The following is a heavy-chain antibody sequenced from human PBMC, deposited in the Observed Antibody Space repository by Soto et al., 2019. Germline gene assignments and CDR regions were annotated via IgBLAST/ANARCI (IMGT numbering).Heavy chain of an antibody. V-gene: IGHV5-51*01. CDR1: GYSFTSYW. CDR2: IYPGDSDT. CDR3: ARHAEITYPSGYESFLDYYYGMDV. J-gene: IGHJ6*02. D-gene: IGHD5-12*01. Sequence: PGESLKISCKGSGYSFTSYWIGWVRQMPGKGLEWMGIIYPGDSDTRYSPSFQGQVTISADKSISTAYLQWSSLKASDTAMYYCARHAEITYPSGYESFLDYYYGMDVWGQGTTVTVSS.